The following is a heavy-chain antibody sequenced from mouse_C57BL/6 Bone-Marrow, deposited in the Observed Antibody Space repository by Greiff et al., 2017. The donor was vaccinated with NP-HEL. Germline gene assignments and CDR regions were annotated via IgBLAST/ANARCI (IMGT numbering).Heavy chain of an antibody. J-gene: IGHJ2*01. CDR3: ARGAWIRRNFDY. V-gene: IGHV1-50*01. D-gene: IGHD2-2*01. CDR1: GYTFTSYW. Sequence: QVQLQQPGAELVKPGASVKLSCKASGYTFTSYWMQWVKQRPGQGLEWIGEIDPSDSYTNYNQKFKGKATLTVDTSSSTAYMQLSSLTSEDSAVYYCARGAWIRRNFDYWGQGTTLTVSS. CDR2: IDPSDSYT.